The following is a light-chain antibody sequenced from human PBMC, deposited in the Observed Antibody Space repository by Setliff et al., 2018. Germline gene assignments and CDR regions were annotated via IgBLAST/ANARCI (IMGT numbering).Light chain of an antibody. Sequence: SALTQHASVSGSPGHSITIYCIGSISDIGAYDYVAWYQQHPGKAPKLMIYDVSHRPSGVSHRFSASKSGNTASLTISGLQVEDEADYYCSSYSTRTSLDVFGTGTNVTVL. J-gene: IGLJ1*01. CDR1: ISDIGAYDY. CDR3: SSYSTRTSLDV. CDR2: DVS. V-gene: IGLV2-14*03.